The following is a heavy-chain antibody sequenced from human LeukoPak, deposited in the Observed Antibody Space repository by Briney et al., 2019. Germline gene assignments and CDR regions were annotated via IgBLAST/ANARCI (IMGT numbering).Heavy chain of an antibody. CDR1: GYTLTELS. Sequence: ASVKVSCKVSGYTLTELSMHWVRQAPGQGLEWMGIINPSGGSTSYAQKFQGRVTMTRDTSTSTVYMELSSLRSEDTAVYYCARSLRVTTAGCYGMDVWGQGTTVTVSS. CDR2: INPSGGST. V-gene: IGHV1-46*01. CDR3: ARSLRVTTAGCYGMDV. D-gene: IGHD4-11*01. J-gene: IGHJ6*02.